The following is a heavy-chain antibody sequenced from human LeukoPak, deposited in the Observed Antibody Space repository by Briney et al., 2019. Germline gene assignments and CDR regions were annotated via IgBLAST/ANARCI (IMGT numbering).Heavy chain of an antibody. Sequence: GGSLRLSCAASGFTVSSSYMTWVPQAPGKGLEWVSVIYNNDNTNYADSVKGRFTISRDSSTNTLFLQMNSLRADDTAVYFCASASQWLAFDYWGQGTLVTVSS. J-gene: IGHJ4*02. CDR1: GFTVSSSY. D-gene: IGHD6-19*01. V-gene: IGHV3-66*01. CDR2: IYNNDNT. CDR3: ASASQWLAFDY.